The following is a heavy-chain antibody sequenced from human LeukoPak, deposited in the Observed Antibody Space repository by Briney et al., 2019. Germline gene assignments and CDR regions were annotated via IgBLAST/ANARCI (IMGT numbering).Heavy chain of an antibody. CDR3: AKDSGSYPDLDY. J-gene: IGHJ4*02. D-gene: IGHD1-26*01. Sequence: GGPLRLSCAASGFIFSSYGMHWVRQAPGKGLEWVAVISYDGSNKYYADSVKGRFTISRDNSKNTLYLQMNSLRAEDTAVYYCAKDSGSYPDLDYWGQGTLVTVSS. V-gene: IGHV3-30*18. CDR2: ISYDGSNK. CDR1: GFIFSSYG.